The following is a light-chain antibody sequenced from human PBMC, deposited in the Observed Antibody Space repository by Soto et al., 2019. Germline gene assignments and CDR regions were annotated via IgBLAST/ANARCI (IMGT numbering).Light chain of an antibody. CDR3: QQYNNWPPST. CDR2: SAS. CDR1: QSVSSS. Sequence: EIVMTQSPATLSMSPGERATLSCRASQSVSSSLAWYQQNPGQAPRLLIYSASTRATGIPARFSGSGSGTEFTLTISRLQSEDFAGYYCQQYNNWPPSTFGQGTKVEIK. J-gene: IGKJ1*01. V-gene: IGKV3-15*01.